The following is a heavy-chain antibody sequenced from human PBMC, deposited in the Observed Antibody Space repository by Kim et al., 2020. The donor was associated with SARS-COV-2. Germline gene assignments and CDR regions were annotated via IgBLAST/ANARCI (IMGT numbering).Heavy chain of an antibody. CDR1: GGSISSYY. CDR2: IYYSGST. J-gene: IGHJ3*02. CDR3: ARASYSSSWYGALPGDAFDI. V-gene: IGHV4-59*01. Sequence: SETLSLTCTVSGGSISSYYWSWIRQPPGKGLEWIGYIYYSGSTNYNPSLKSRVTISADTSKNQFSLKLSSVAAADTAVVYCARASYSSSWYGALPGDAFDIWGQGTMVTVSS. D-gene: IGHD6-13*01.